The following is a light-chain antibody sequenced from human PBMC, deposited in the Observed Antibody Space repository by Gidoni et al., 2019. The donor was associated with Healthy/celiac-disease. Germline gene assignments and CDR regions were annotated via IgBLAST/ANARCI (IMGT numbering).Light chain of an antibody. CDR2: GAS. CDR1: QSVSSSY. J-gene: IGKJ3*01. Sequence: EIVLTQSTGTLSLSPGERATLSCRASQSVSSSYLAWYQQKPGQAPRLLIYGASSRATGIPDRFSGSWSGTDFTLTISRLEPEDFAVYSCQQYGSSPLGTFGPGTKVDIK. V-gene: IGKV3-20*01. CDR3: QQYGSSPLGT.